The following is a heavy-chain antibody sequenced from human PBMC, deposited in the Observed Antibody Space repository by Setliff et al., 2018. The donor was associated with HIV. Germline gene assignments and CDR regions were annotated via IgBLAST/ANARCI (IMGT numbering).Heavy chain of an antibody. J-gene: IGHJ3*02. V-gene: IGHV4-31*03. CDR1: GGLITNDGYY. D-gene: IGHD2-8*01. Sequence: SETLSLTCTVSGGLITNDGYYWTWIRQHPEKGLEWIGYIYFTGNTYYNPSLRSRATMSVDTSKNQFSLMLSSVTAADTAVYYCARDMHANINAQDIWGQGTVVTVSS. CDR3: ARDMHANINAQDI. CDR2: IYFTGNT.